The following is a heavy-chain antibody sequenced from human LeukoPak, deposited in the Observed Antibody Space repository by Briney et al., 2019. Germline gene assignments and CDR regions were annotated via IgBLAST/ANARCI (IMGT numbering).Heavy chain of an antibody. CDR2: ISSSSSYI. CDR1: GFTFSSYS. J-gene: IGHJ4*02. Sequence: GGSLRLSCAASGFTFSSYSMNWVRQAPGKGLEWVSSISSSSSYIYYAASGKGRFTISRDNDKHSVYLQMNSLRAEDTAVYYCASGWGPMVVSYWGQGALVTVSS. CDR3: ASGWGPMVVSY. V-gene: IGHV3-21*01. D-gene: IGHD2-8*02.